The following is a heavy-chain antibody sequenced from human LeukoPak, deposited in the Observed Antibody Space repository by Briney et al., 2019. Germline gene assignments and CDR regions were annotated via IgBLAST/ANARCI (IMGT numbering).Heavy chain of an antibody. Sequence: GGSLRLSCAASGFTFSNYWMHWVRQAPGEGLVWVSRINTDGTTTSYADSVKGRFTISRDNSKNTLYLQMNSLRADDTAVYYCAREAVMPVAPVKIGTSDRPLYEYYGLDVWGQGTTVTVS. J-gene: IGHJ6*02. D-gene: IGHD1/OR15-1a*01. CDR1: GFTFSNYW. V-gene: IGHV3-74*01. CDR3: AREAVMPVAPVKIGTSDRPLYEYYGLDV. CDR2: INTDGTTT.